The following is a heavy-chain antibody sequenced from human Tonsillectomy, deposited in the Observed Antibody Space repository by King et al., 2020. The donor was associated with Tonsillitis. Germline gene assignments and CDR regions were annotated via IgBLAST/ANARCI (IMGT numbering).Heavy chain of an antibody. J-gene: IGHJ1*01. CDR1: GFTFSNYN. V-gene: IGHV3-21*01. D-gene: IGHD3-22*01. Sequence: VQLVESGGGLVKPGGSLRLSCAASGFTFSNYNMNWVRQAPGKGLEWVSCIRSGSSYIYYADSVKGRFTISRDNAKNSLYLQMNSLRAEDTAVYYCARYLELATYYYDSSDYYYFQHWGQGTLVTVSS. CDR3: ARYLELATYYYDSSDYYYFQH. CDR2: IRSGSSYI.